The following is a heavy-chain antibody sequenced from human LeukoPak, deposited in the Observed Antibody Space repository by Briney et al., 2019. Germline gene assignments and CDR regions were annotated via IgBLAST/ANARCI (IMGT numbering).Heavy chain of an antibody. D-gene: IGHD3-22*01. V-gene: IGHV3-7*01. Sequence: PGGSLRLSCAASGFTFSSYGMTWVRQAPGKGLEWVANIKQDGSEKYYVDSVKGRFTISRDNAKNSLYLQMNSLRAEDTAVYYCARRPDSSGYSNYYFDYWGQGTLVTVSS. CDR1: GFTFSSYG. CDR3: ARRPDSSGYSNYYFDY. J-gene: IGHJ4*02. CDR2: IKQDGSEK.